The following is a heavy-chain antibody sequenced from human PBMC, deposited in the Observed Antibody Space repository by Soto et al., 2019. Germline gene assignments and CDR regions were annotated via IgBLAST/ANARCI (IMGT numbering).Heavy chain of an antibody. J-gene: IGHJ4*02. CDR1: GYTFTSYG. CDR3: ARDRRLDIVATISLDY. D-gene: IGHD5-12*01. V-gene: IGHV1-18*01. CDR2: ISAYNGNT. Sequence: QVQLVQSGAEVKKPGASVKVSCKASGYTFTSYGISWVRPAPGQGLEWMGWISAYNGNTNYAQKLQGRVTMTTDTSTSKAYMELRSLRSDDTAVYYCARDRRLDIVATISLDYWGQGTLVTVSS.